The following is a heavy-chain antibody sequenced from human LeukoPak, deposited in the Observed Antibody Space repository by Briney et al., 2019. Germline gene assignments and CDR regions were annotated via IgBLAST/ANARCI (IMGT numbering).Heavy chain of an antibody. CDR3: ARELEAEEEGLST. CDR2: IYSGGST. D-gene: IGHD6-19*01. CDR1: GFTVSSNY. V-gene: IGHV3-53*05. Sequence: GGSLRLSCAASGFTVSSNYMSWVRQAPGKGLEWVSVIYSGGSTYYADSVKGRFTISRDNSKNMLYLQMNSLRPEDTAVYYCARELEAEEEGLSTWGQGTLVTVSS. J-gene: IGHJ5*02.